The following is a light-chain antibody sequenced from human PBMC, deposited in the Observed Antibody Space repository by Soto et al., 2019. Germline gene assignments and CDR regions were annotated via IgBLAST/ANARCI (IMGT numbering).Light chain of an antibody. J-gene: IGLJ3*02. V-gene: IGLV1-44*01. Sequence: QLVLTQPPSASGTPGQRVTISCSGSSSNIGSNTVNWYQQLPGTAPKRLIYSNNQRPSGVPDRFSGSKFGTSASLAISGLLSEDEADYYCAAWDDSLNAWVFGGGTKLTV. CDR3: AAWDDSLNAWV. CDR2: SNN. CDR1: SSNIGSNT.